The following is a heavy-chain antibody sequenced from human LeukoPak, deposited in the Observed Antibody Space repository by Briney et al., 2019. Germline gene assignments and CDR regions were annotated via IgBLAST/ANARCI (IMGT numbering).Heavy chain of an antibody. V-gene: IGHV1-8*01. Sequence: GASVKVSCKASGYTFTSYDINWVRQATGQGLEWMGWMNPNSGNTGYAQKFQGRVTMTRNTSISTAYMELTSLRSDDTAVYYCARARYFDSSGYYSFDYWGQGTLVTVSS. CDR1: GYTFTSYD. D-gene: IGHD3-22*01. CDR2: MNPNSGNT. CDR3: ARARYFDSSGYYSFDY. J-gene: IGHJ4*02.